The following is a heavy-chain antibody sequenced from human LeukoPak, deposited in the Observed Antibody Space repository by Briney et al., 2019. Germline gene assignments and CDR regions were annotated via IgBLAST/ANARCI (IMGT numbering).Heavy chain of an antibody. V-gene: IGHV3-74*01. D-gene: IGHD3-22*01. CDR3: ARENYYDSSGYYYGGYYFDY. J-gene: IGHJ4*02. CDR1: GFMFSAYW. Sequence: GGSLRLSCAASGFMFSAYWMHWVRQTPGKGLVWVSRINTDGTTTNYADSVKGRFTISRDNSKNTLYLQMNSLRAEDTAVYYCARENYYDSSGYYYGGYYFDYWGQGTLVTVSS. CDR2: INTDGTTT.